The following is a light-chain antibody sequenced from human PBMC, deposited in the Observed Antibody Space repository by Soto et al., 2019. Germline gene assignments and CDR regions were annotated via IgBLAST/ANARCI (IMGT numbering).Light chain of an antibody. Sequence: DLQMTQSPSPLSASVGDRVTVTCRASQSISRYLNWYQQKPGNAPKLLIYAASNLQSGVPSRFSGSGSGTDFTLTISSLHPEDFATYFCQQSHTPPLTFGGGTKVEIK. J-gene: IGKJ4*01. CDR2: AAS. CDR3: QQSHTPPLT. V-gene: IGKV1-39*01. CDR1: QSISRY.